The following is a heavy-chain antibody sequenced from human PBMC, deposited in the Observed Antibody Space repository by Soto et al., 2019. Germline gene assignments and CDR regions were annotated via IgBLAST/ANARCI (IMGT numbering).Heavy chain of an antibody. CDR1: GYTFTSYA. J-gene: IGHJ3*02. Sequence: QVQLVQSGAEVKKPGASVKVSCKASGYTFTSYAMHWVRQAPGQRLAWMGWINAGNGNTKYSQKFQGRVTITRDTSASTAYMELSSLRSEDTAVYYCESSRVRGVINSAFDIWGQGTMVTVSS. V-gene: IGHV1-3*01. CDR2: INAGNGNT. CDR3: ESSRVRGVINSAFDI. D-gene: IGHD3-10*01.